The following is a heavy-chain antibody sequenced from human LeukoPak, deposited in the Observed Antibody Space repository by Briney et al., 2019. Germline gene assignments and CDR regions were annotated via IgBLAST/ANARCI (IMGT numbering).Heavy chain of an antibody. Sequence: SETLSLTCTVSGASISSYYWSWIRQPPGKGLEWIGYLFYTGSANYSPSLKSRVTISVHASENQFSLKLSSVTAADTAVYYCASGIAVAGRDYWGQGTLVTVSS. CDR3: ASGIAVAGRDY. CDR1: GASISSYY. J-gene: IGHJ4*02. V-gene: IGHV4-59*01. D-gene: IGHD6-19*01. CDR2: LFYTGSA.